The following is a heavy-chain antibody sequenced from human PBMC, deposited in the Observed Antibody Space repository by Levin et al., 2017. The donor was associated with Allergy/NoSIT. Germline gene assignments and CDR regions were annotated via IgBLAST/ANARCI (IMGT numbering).Heavy chain of an antibody. D-gene: IGHD6-19*01. CDR3: ARDKGYSSGWYLGFSYFDL. V-gene: IGHV3-30-3*01. CDR1: GFTFSSYA. Sequence: GESLKISCAASGFTFSSYAMHWVRQAPGKGLEWVAVISYDGSNKYYADSVKGRFTISRDNSKNTLYLQMNSLRAEDTAVYYCARDKGYSSGWYLGFSYFDLWGRGTLVTVSS. CDR2: ISYDGSNK. J-gene: IGHJ2*01.